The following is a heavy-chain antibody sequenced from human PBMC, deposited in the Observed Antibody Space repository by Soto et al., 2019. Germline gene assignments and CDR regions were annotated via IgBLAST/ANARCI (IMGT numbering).Heavy chain of an antibody. CDR2: IIPIFGTA. CDR3: ARVGKCDLDKYSSSC. Sequence: EASVKVSCKASGGTFSSYAISWVRQAPGQGLEWMGGIIPIFGTANYAQKFQGRVTITADESTSTAYMELSSLRSEDTAVYYCARVGKCDLDKYSSSCWGQGTLVTVSS. CDR1: GGTFSSYA. J-gene: IGHJ4*02. V-gene: IGHV1-69*13. D-gene: IGHD6-13*01.